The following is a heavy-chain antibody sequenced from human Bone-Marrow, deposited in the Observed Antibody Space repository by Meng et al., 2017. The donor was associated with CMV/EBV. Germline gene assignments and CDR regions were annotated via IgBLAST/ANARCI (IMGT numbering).Heavy chain of an antibody. CDR2: INPNSGGT. D-gene: IGHD4-11*01. J-gene: IGHJ5*02. CDR3: ARDHDYSNLNWFDP. CDR1: GGTFSSYT. V-gene: IGHV1-2*02. Sequence: ASVKVSCKASGGTFSSYTISWVRQAPGQGLEWMGWINPNSGGTNYAQKFQGRVTMTRDTSISTAYMELSRLRSDDTAVYYCARDHDYSNLNWFDPWGQGTLVTVSS.